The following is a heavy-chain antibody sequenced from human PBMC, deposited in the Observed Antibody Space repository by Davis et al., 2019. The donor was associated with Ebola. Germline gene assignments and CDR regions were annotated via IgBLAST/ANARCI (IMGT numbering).Heavy chain of an antibody. CDR3: ARERGKLLGYCSSTSCYPLDY. CDR1: AYTFTSYG. J-gene: IGHJ4*02. V-gene: IGHV1-18*01. D-gene: IGHD2-2*01. Sequence: AASLMVFCKASAYTFTSYGISWVRHAPGQGLEWMGWISAYNGNTNYAQKLQGRVTMTTDTSTSNAYMELRSLRSDDTAVYYCARERGKLLGYCSSTSCYPLDYWGQGTLVTVSS. CDR2: ISAYNGNT.